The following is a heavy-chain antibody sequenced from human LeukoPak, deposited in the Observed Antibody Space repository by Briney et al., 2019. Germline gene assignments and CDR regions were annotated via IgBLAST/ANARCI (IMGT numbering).Heavy chain of an antibody. CDR2: IYYTGST. Sequence: SETLSLTCTVAGGTISSYYWSWIRQPPGKGLEWIGYIYYTGSTNYNPSLKSRVTISVDTSKNQFSLKLSSVTAADTAVYYCARADPWTDPSYYFDYWGQGTLVTVSS. CDR1: GGTISSYY. V-gene: IGHV4-59*01. D-gene: IGHD3/OR15-3a*01. CDR3: ARADPWTDPSYYFDY. J-gene: IGHJ4*02.